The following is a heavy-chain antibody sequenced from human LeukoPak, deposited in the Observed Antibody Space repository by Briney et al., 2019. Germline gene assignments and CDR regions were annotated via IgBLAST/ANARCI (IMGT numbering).Heavy chain of an antibody. J-gene: IGHJ4*02. Sequence: GGSLRLSRAASGFSFISYDIHWVRQAPGKGLEWVSVIYNGDNTYYADSVQGRFTISKDNSKNTLYLQMNSLRPEDTAVYFCARASRWLAFDNWGQGTLVTVSS. D-gene: IGHD6-19*01. CDR2: IYNGDNT. CDR3: ARASRWLAFDN. CDR1: GFSFISYD. V-gene: IGHV3-66*01.